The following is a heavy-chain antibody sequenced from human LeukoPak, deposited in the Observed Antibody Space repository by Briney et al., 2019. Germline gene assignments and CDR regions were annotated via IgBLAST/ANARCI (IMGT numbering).Heavy chain of an antibody. J-gene: IGHJ4*02. CDR3: AASRYYFDY. D-gene: IGHD6-6*01. CDR1: GFTFSSYA. CDR2: ISGSGGST. Sequence: AGGSLRPSCAASGFTFSSYAMSWVRQAPGKGLEWVSAISGSGGSTYYADSVKGRFTISRDNSKNTLYLQMNSLRAEDTAVYYCAASRYYFDYWGQGTLVTVSS. V-gene: IGHV3-23*01.